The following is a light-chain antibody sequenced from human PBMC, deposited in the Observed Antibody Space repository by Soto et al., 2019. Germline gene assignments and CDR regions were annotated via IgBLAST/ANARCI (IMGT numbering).Light chain of an antibody. CDR1: QTVSTY. J-gene: IGKJ1*01. Sequence: DIQSTHCPYSQSACIGDIFTISCGTSQTVSTYLNWYQHKPGRGPTLLIYAASSLQSGVPSRFSGSGSGTDFTLTIGSLQPEDFATYYCQQTSSSPWTFGQGANVDIK. CDR3: QQTSSSPWT. V-gene: IGKV1-39*01. CDR2: AAS.